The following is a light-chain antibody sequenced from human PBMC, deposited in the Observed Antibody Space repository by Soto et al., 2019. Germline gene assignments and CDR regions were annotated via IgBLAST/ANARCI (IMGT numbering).Light chain of an antibody. CDR2: DVD. V-gene: IGLV2-11*01. Sequence: QSVLTQPRSVSGSPGQSVTISCTGTSSDVGGYNYVSWYQQHPGKAPKLMIYDVDKRPSGVSNRFSGSKSGNTASLTISGLQAEDEADYYCCSYAGSKVFGTGTKVTVL. CDR3: CSYAGSKV. CDR1: SSDVGGYNY. J-gene: IGLJ1*01.